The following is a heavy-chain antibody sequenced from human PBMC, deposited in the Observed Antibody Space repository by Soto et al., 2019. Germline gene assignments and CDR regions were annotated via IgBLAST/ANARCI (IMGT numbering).Heavy chain of an antibody. V-gene: IGHV4-59*01. D-gene: IGHD3-9*01. CDR3: VASYYAILAGHLACDI. Sequence: QVQLQESGPRLVKPSETLSLTCTVSGASFSHFYWRWIRQVPGKGLEWLGYIYDSGSTNYNPSLKSRVTTSVDTFKTLFSLDLGSVTAAATAVYFCVASYYAILAGHLACDIWGHGTMVTVSS. J-gene: IGHJ3*02. CDR1: GASFSHFY. CDR2: IYDSGST.